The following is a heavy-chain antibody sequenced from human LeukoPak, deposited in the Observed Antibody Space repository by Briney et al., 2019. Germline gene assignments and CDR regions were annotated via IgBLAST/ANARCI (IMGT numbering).Heavy chain of an antibody. J-gene: IGHJ6*03. Sequence: SETLSLTCAVSGGSISSGGYSWSWIRQPPGKGLEWIGYIYYSGSTYYNPSLKSRVTISVDTSKNQFSLKLSSVTAADTAVYYCARGIYGSGIRAGYYMDVWGKGTTVTISS. CDR2: IYYSGST. V-gene: IGHV4-30-4*07. CDR3: ARGIYGSGIRAGYYMDV. D-gene: IGHD3-10*01. CDR1: GGSISSGGYS.